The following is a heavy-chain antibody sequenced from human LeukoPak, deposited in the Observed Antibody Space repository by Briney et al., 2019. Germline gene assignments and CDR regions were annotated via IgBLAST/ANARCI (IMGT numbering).Heavy chain of an antibody. Sequence: SGGSLRLSCAASGFTFSSYWMSWVRQAPGKGLEWVANIKQDGSEKYYVDSVKGRFTISRDNAKNSLYLQMNSLRAEDTAVYYCASYYSYGDYGWFDPWGQGALVTVSS. V-gene: IGHV3-7*01. D-gene: IGHD5-18*01. CDR3: ASYYSYGDYGWFDP. CDR2: IKQDGSEK. CDR1: GFTFSSYW. J-gene: IGHJ5*02.